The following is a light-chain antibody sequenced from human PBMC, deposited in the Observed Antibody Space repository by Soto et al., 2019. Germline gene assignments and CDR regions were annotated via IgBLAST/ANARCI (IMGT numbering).Light chain of an antibody. CDR2: DVS. V-gene: IGLV2-14*01. CDR1: SSDVGGYNY. Sequence: QSALTQPASVSGSPGQSLTISCTGTSSDVGGYNYVSWYQQHPGKAPKLMIYDVSNRPSGVSNRFSGSKSGNTASMTISGLQAEEEADYYCSSDTSSSTLVVFCGGTKVTVL. CDR3: SSDTSSSTLVV. J-gene: IGLJ2*01.